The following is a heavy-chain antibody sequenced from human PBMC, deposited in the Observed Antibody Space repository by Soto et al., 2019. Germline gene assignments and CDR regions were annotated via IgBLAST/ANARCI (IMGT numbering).Heavy chain of an antibody. CDR1: GYTFISHG. CDR2: ISGKNGNT. Sequence: QVQLVQSGVEVKKPGASVKVSCKASGYTFISHGISWVRQAPGQGLEWMGWISGKNGNTNYAQKLQGRVTLTTDTSTSTAYMELRSLRSDDTAVDYCATIRVRGGPLRFEDGGQGMLISVSS. J-gene: IGHJ4*01. CDR3: ATIRVRGGPLRFED. V-gene: IGHV1-18*04. D-gene: IGHD5-12*01.